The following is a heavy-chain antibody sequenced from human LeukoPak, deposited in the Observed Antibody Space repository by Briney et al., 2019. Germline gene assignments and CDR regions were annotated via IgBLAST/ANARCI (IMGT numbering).Heavy chain of an antibody. D-gene: IGHD5-12*01. Sequence: PGGSLRLSCAASGFTFSSYKMIWVRQAPGKGLEWVSYITTSGTTTYYADSLKGRFTISRDNAKNSLYLQMNSLRAEDTAVYYCAKDRRIVATDGGFDYWGQGTLVTVSS. J-gene: IGHJ4*02. V-gene: IGHV3-48*03. CDR1: GFTFSSYK. CDR2: ITTSGTTT. CDR3: AKDRRIVATDGGFDY.